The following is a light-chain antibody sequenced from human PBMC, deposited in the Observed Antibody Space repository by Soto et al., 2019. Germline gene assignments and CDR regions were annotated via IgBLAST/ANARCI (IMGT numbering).Light chain of an antibody. V-gene: IGKV3-15*01. J-gene: IGKJ1*01. CDR1: QRVSTN. CDR3: QQYNNWPPRT. CDR2: DAS. Sequence: ETVMTQSPATLSVSPGERATLSCRSSQRVSTNLAWYQQKPGQAPRLLIYDASTRATGIPARFSGSGSGTEFTLTISSLQSEDFAVYYCQQYNNWPPRTFGQGTKVDIK.